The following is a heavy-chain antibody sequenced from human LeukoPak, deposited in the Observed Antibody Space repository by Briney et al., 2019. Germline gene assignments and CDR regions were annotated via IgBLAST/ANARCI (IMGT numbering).Heavy chain of an antibody. D-gene: IGHD3-22*01. CDR2: ISYDDSNK. J-gene: IGHJ4*02. CDR3: ARGASSDSSGYYYAENYFDY. Sequence: PGGSLRLSCAASGFTFSDYAMHWVRQVPGKGLEWVAVISYDDSNKYYADSVKGRFTISRDNAKNSLYLQMNSLRAEDTAVYYCARGASSDSSGYYYAENYFDYWGQGTLVTVSS. V-gene: IGHV3-30*03. CDR1: GFTFSDYA.